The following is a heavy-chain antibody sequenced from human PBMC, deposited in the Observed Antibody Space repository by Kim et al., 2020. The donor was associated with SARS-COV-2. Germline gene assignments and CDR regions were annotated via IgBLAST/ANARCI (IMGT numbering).Heavy chain of an antibody. CDR2: IKQDGSEK. V-gene: IGHV3-7*01. CDR1: GFTFSSYW. CDR3: ARDGWADGSGTHYYYYGMDV. J-gene: IGHJ6*02. D-gene: IGHD3-10*01. Sequence: GGSLRLSCAASGFTFSSYWMSWVRQAPGKGLEWVANIKQDGSEKYYVDSVKGRFTISRDNAKNSLYLQMNSLRAEDTALYYCARDGWADGSGTHYYYYGMDVWGQGTTVTVSS.